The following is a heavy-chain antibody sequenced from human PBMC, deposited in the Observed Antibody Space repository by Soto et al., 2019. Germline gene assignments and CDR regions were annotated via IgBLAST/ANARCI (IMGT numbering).Heavy chain of an antibody. CDR1: GFTFSDYA. D-gene: IGHD2-15*01. J-gene: IGHJ3*02. CDR3: AKDKVDHNSVWDPFDI. CDR2: LGGSNSDT. Sequence: EEQLLESGGGLVQPGGSLRLSCAASGFTFSDYAMSWVRQAPGKGLEWVSGLGGSNSDTPYAASVEGRFTVSRDNSRSTLFLQMNSLRVEDTAVYYCAKDKVDHNSVWDPFDIWGQGTMITVSA. V-gene: IGHV3-23*01.